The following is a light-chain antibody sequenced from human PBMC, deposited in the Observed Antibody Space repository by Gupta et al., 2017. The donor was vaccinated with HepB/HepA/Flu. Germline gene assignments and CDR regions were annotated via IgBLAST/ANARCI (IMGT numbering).Light chain of an antibody. CDR3: ASCDSSLLAGV. J-gene: IGLJ3*02. CDR2: EHK. V-gene: IGLV1-51*02. Sequence: QSVLTQPPPVSATPGQKVTIPCSGSSSNIGDNFASWYQQLPGTAPKLLISEHKKRPPGIPDRFSGSKSGTSATLAITGLQTGDEADYYCASCDSSLLAGVFGGGTKLTVL. CDR1: SSNIGDNF.